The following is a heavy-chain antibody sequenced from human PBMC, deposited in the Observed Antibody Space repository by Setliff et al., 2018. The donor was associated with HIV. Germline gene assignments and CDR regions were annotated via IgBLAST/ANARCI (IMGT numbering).Heavy chain of an antibody. CDR3: ASEGGGPGSSSPQ. V-gene: IGHV1-69*10. Sequence: ASVKLSCKTSGGTFNTYPIAWVRQAPGQGLEWMGGIAPNLRMPNYIQKFKGRLTITADESTSTVYMELRSLRSDDTAVYYCASEGGGPGSSSPQWGQGTLVTVSS. CDR1: GGTFNTYP. J-gene: IGHJ4*02. D-gene: IGHD6-13*01. CDR2: IAPNLRMP.